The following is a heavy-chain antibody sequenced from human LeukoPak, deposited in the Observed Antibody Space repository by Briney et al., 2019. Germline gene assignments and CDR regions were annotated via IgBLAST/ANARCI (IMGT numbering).Heavy chain of an antibody. J-gene: IGHJ4*02. CDR3: ASPGSGLWFGELLFDY. CDR2: IWYDGSNK. V-gene: IGHV3-33*01. Sequence: SGGSLRLSCAASGFTFSSYGMHWVRQAPGKGLEWVAVIWYDGSNKYYADSVKGRFTISRDNSKNTLYLQMNSLRAEDTAVYYCASPGSGLWFGELLFDYWGQGTLVTVSS. D-gene: IGHD3-10*01. CDR1: GFTFSSYG.